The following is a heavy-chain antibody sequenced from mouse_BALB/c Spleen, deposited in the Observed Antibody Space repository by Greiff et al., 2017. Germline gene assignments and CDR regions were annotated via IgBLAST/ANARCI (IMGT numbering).Heavy chain of an antibody. D-gene: IGHD2-10*01. J-gene: IGHJ4*01. CDR3: ASASYYRNYIYAMDY. V-gene: IGHV14-3*02. Sequence: VQLQQSGAELVKPGASVRLSCTASGFNIKDTYMHWVKQRPEQGLEWIGRIDPANGNTKYDPKFQGKATITAETSSNTAYLQLSRLTSEDTAVYYCASASYYRNYIYAMDYWGQGTSVTVSS. CDR1: GFNIKDTY. CDR2: IDPANGNT.